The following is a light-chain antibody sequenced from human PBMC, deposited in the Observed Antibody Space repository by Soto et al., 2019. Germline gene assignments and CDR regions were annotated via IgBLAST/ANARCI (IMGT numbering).Light chain of an antibody. CDR3: RSYDSSLSGWV. J-gene: IGLJ1*01. CDR2: GNS. CDR1: SSNIGAGYD. Sequence: QAVVTQPPSVSGAPGQRVTISCTGSSSNIGAGYDVHWYQQLPGTAPKLLIFGNSNRPSGVPDRFSGSKSGTSASLAITGLQAEDEADYYCRSYDSSLSGWVFGTGTKLTVL. V-gene: IGLV1-40*01.